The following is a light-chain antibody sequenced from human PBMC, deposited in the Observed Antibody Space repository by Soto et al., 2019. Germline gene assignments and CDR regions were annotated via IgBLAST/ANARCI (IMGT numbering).Light chain of an antibody. CDR1: SADVGGYNF. Sequence: QSVLTQPASVSGSPGQSITLSCTGTSADVGGYNFVSWYQHRPGKAPKLMIYDVSNRPSGVSNRFSGSKSGSTASLTISGLQAEDEADYYCSSYTGSRTHVVFGGGTQLTVL. CDR2: DVS. CDR3: SSYTGSRTHVV. V-gene: IGLV2-14*03. J-gene: IGLJ2*01.